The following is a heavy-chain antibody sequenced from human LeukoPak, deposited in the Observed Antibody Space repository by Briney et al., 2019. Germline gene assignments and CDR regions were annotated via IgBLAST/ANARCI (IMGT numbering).Heavy chain of an antibody. V-gene: IGHV3-64*04. CDR2: ISSNGGST. CDR3: VYSSSWTSRGAFDI. Sequence: PGGSLRLSCSASGFTFSSYAMHWVRQAPGKGLEYVSAISSNGGSTYYADSVKGRFTISRDNSKNTLYLQMNSLRAEDTAVYYTVYSSSWTSRGAFDIWSQGTMVTVSS. CDR1: GFTFSSYA. D-gene: IGHD6-13*01. J-gene: IGHJ3*02.